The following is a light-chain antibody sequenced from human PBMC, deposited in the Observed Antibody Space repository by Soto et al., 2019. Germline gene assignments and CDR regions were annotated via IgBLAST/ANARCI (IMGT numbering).Light chain of an antibody. V-gene: IGKV3-15*01. CDR2: GAS. CDR1: QSVSSN. J-gene: IGKJ1*01. CDR3: QQYNNWPPWT. Sequence: EIVMTQSSATLSVCPGERATLSCRASQSVSSNLAWYQQKPGQAPRLLIYGASTRATGIPARFSGSGSGTEFTIIISSLQSEDFAVYYCQQYNNWPPWTFGQGTKVEIK.